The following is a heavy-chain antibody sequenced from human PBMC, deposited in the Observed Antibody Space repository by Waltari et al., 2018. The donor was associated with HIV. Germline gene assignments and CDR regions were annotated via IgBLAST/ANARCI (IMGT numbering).Heavy chain of an antibody. V-gene: IGHV4-4*02. CDR2: IYHSGST. J-gene: IGHJ4*02. CDR3: ARVSSLTGYYKALDY. D-gene: IGHD3-9*01. Sequence: QVQLQDSGPGLVKPSGTLSLTCVVSGGSISSSNWWSWVRQPPGKGLEWIGEIYHSGSTNYTPSLKSRVTISVDKSKDKFTLKLRSVTAADTAVYFCARVSSLTGYYKALDYWGQGTLVTVSS. CDR1: GGSISSSNW.